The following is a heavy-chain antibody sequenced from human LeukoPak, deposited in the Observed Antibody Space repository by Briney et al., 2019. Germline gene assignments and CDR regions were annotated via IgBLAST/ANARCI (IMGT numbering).Heavy chain of an antibody. Sequence: ASETLSLTCTVSGGSISSYYWSWIRQPAGKGLEWIGRIYTSGSTNYNPSLKSRVTISVDTSKNQFSLKLSSVTAADTAVYYCARATPIGYCSSTSCYGTYFDYWGQGTLVTVSS. CDR3: ARATPIGYCSSTSCYGTYFDY. V-gene: IGHV4-4*07. CDR1: GGSISSYY. CDR2: IYTSGST. D-gene: IGHD2-2*01. J-gene: IGHJ4*02.